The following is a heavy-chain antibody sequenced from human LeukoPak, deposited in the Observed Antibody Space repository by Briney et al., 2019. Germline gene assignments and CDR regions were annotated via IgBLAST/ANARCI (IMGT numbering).Heavy chain of an antibody. CDR1: GGSISSGDYY. CDR3: ARAKPPPSLYYYYYMDV. V-gene: IGHV4-30-4*08. J-gene: IGHJ6*03. Sequence: SETLSLTCTVSGGSISSGDYYWSWIRQPPGKGLEWIGYIYYSGSTYYNPSLKSRVTISVDTSKNQFSLKLSSVTAADTAVYYCARAKPPPSLYYYYYMDVWGKGTTVTVSS. CDR2: IYYSGST.